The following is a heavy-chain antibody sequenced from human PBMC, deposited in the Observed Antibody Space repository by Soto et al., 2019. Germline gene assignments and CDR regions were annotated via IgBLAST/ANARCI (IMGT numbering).Heavy chain of an antibody. CDR3: ARGFNSYYDFWSGYYTTWFDP. Sequence: SETLSLTCAVYGGSFSGYYWSWIRQPPGKGLEWIGEINHSGSTNYNPSLKSRVTISVDTSKNQFSLKLSSVTAADTAVYYCARGFNSYYDFWSGYYTTWFDPCGQGTLVTVSS. CDR1: GGSFSGYY. J-gene: IGHJ5*02. V-gene: IGHV4-34*01. CDR2: INHSGST. D-gene: IGHD3-3*01.